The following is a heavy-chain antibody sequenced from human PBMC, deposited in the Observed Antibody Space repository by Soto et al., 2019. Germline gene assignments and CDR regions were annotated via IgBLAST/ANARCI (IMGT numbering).Heavy chain of an antibody. D-gene: IGHD3-10*01. V-gene: IGHV4-31*03. CDR1: GGPISNIANH. CDR3: AKGVRGVPNWFDP. J-gene: IGHJ5*02. CDR2: IYSSGGT. Sequence: QVQLQESGPGLVRPSQTLSLSGTVSGGPISNIANHWSRTRKNPGEGLGGIGYIYSSGGTYYSPSLKGRVTMSMDASKNQFSLKLSSVTAADTAVYYCAKGVRGVPNWFDPWGQGTLVTVSS.